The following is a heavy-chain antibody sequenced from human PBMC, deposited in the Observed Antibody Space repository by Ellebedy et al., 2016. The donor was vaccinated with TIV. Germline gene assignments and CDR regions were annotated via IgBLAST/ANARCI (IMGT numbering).Heavy chain of an antibody. V-gene: IGHV1-46*01. J-gene: IGHJ4*02. Sequence: AASVKVSCKASGYTFTSYYMHWVRQAPGQGLEWMGIINPTGGSTTYAQKFQGRVTMTRDMSTSTVYMELSSLRSEDTAVYFCARAAAVDHYNFDFWGQGTLVTVSS. D-gene: IGHD6-13*01. CDR1: GYTFTSYY. CDR3: ARAAAVDHYNFDF. CDR2: INPTGGST.